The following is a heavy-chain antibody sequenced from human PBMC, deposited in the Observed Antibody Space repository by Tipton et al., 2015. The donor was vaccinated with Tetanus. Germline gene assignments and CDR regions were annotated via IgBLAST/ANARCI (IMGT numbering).Heavy chain of an antibody. Sequence: TLSLTCAVYGGSFSGYYWSWIRQPPGKGLEWIGEINHSGSTNYNPSLKSRVTISVDTSKNQFSRKLSSVTAADTAVYYCARTVGQWYYGGNSTGPYFDYWGQGTLVTVSS. D-gene: IGHD4-23*01. CDR3: ARTVGQWYYGGNSTGPYFDY. CDR1: GGSFSGYY. CDR2: INHSGST. J-gene: IGHJ4*02. V-gene: IGHV4-34*01.